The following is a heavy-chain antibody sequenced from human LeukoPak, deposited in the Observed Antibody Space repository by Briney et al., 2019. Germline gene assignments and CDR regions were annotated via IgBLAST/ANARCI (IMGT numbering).Heavy chain of an antibody. V-gene: IGHV3-48*01. CDR3: ARDQDGAFDY. CDR2: ISGSSTTI. J-gene: IGHJ4*02. D-gene: IGHD3-10*01. CDR1: GFSFSSYA. Sequence: PGGSLRLSCAASGFSFSSYAMSWVRHAPGKGLEWVSYISGSSTTIDYADSAKGRFIISRDNAKKSLYLQMNNLRAEDTAVYYCARDQDGAFDYWDQGILVTVSS.